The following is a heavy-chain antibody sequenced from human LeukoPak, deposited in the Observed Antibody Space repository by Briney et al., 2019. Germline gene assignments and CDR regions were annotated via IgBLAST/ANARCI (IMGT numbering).Heavy chain of an antibody. CDR2: ISAYNGNT. D-gene: IGHD4-17*01. Sequence: ASVKVSCKASGYTFTSYGISWVRQAPGQGLEWMGWISAYNGNTNYAQKLQGRVTMTTDTSTSTAYMELRSLRSDDTAVYYCARRFHYGVPSPHYYYYYCMDVWGKGTTVTVSS. J-gene: IGHJ6*03. CDR1: GYTFTSYG. CDR3: ARRFHYGVPSPHYYYYYCMDV. V-gene: IGHV1-18*01.